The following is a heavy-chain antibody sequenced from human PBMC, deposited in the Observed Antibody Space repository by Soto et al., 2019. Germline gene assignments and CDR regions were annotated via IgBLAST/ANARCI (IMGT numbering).Heavy chain of an antibody. D-gene: IGHD5-18*01. J-gene: IGHJ4*02. CDR3: AKARSSGYTYGYSSLVDY. V-gene: IGHV3-9*01. CDR2: ISWNSGSI. CDR1: GFTFDDYA. Sequence: EVQLVESGGGVVQPGRSLRLSCAASGFTFDDYAMHWVRQVPGKGLEWVSGISWNSGSIGYADSVKGRFTISRDNAKHSLYLQMNSLRAEDTALYYCAKARSSGYTYGYSSLVDYWGQGTLVTVSS.